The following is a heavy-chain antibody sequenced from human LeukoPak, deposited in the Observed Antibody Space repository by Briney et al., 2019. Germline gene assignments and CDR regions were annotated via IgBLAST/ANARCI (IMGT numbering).Heavy chain of an antibody. CDR1: GYTFTNYY. Sequence: ASVKVSCKASGYTFTNYYMQWVRQAPGQGLEWIGVINPRPGSTTYAQKFQGRVTMTRDTSTSTVYMERSSLRSEDTAVYYCARSTLGYCSGGSCYYAFDIWGQGTMVTVSS. CDR2: INPRPGST. D-gene: IGHD2-15*01. V-gene: IGHV1-46*01. CDR3: ARSTLGYCSGGSCYYAFDI. J-gene: IGHJ3*02.